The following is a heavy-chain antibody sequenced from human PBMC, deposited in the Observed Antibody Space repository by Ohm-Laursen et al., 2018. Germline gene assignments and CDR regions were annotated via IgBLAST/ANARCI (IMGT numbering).Heavy chain of an antibody. J-gene: IGHJ4*02. CDR1: GFTFSSYA. V-gene: IGHV3-23*01. Sequence: GSLRLSCTASGFTFSSYAMSWVRQAPGKGLEWVSTISGSGDSTYYADSVKGRFTISRDNSENTLYLQMNSLRAEDTAIYYCAKDFTTGRMRGYFDYWAQGTLVTVSS. D-gene: IGHD4-17*01. CDR3: AKDFTTGRMRGYFDY. CDR2: ISGSGDST.